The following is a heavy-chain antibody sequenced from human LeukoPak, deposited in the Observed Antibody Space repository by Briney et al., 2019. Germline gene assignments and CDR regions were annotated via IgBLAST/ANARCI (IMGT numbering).Heavy chain of an antibody. CDR2: ISAYNGNT. CDR1: GYTFTSYG. Sequence: ASVKVSCKASGYTFTSYGISWVRQAPGQGLEWMGWISAYNGNTNYAQKLQGRVTMTTDTSTSTAYMELRSLRSDDTAVYYCARHRIQLWLSLFDYWGQGTLVTVSS. V-gene: IGHV1-18*01. J-gene: IGHJ4*02. D-gene: IGHD5-18*01. CDR3: ARHRIQLWLSLFDY.